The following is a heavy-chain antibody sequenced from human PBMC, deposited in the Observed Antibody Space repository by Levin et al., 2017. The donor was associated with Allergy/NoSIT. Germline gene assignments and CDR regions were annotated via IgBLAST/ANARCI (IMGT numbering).Heavy chain of an antibody. CDR2: IYYSGST. V-gene: IGHV4-59*01. CDR3: ARGVEEVTD. J-gene: IGHJ4*02. D-gene: IGHD2-21*02. Sequence: SQTLSLTCPVSCGSISSSYWSWIRQPPGKGLEWIGYIYYSGSTNYNPSLKSRVTISVDTSKNQFSLKLSSVTAADTAVYYCARGVEEVTDWGQGTLVTVSS. CDR1: CGSISSSY.